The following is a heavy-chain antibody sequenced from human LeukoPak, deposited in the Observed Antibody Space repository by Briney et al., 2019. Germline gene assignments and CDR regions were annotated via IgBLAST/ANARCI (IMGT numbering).Heavy chain of an antibody. Sequence: SETLSLTCTVSGGSISSYYWSWIRQPPGKGLEWIGYIYYSGSTNYNPSLKSRVTISVDTSKNQFSLKLSSVTAADTAVYYCARQSMVRGVMRKQNWFDPWGQGTLVTVSS. D-gene: IGHD3-10*01. CDR2: IYYSGST. CDR3: ARQSMVRGVMRKQNWFDP. J-gene: IGHJ5*02. V-gene: IGHV4-59*08. CDR1: GGSISSYY.